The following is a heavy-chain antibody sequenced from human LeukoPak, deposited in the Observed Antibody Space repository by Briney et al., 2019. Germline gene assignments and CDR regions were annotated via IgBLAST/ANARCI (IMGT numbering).Heavy chain of an antibody. CDR3: ARERYSPGDDAFDL. CDR2: ITSNGRNT. CDR1: QFTFISYS. V-gene: IGHV3-64*01. J-gene: IGHJ3*01. D-gene: IGHD6-13*01. Sequence: GSLRLSCAASQFTFISYSMHWVRQAPGKGLEYVSGITSNGRNTYYANSVKGRFTISRDNSKNTVYLQMGSLRPEDMAVYYCARERYSPGDDAFDLWGQGTMVTVSS.